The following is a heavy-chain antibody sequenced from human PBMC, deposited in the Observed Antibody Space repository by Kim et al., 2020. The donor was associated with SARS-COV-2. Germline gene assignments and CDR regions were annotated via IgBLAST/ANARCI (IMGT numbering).Heavy chain of an antibody. V-gene: IGHV5-51*01. J-gene: IGHJ4*02. CDR3: ARLLPTVIQFAY. CDR2: IYPSDSDT. D-gene: IGHD4-17*01. CDR1: RYNFSRYW. Sequence: GESLKISCEASRYNFSRYWIGWVRQLPGKGLEWMGIIYPSDSDTRYSPSFQGQVTISADKSISTAYLEWSSLKASDTAVYYCARLLPTVIQFAYWGQVTLCTVAS.